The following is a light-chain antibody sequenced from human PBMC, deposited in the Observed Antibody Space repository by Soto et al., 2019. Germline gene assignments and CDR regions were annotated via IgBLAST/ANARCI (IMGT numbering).Light chain of an antibody. CDR2: GAS. V-gene: IGKV3-15*01. Sequence: EIVMTQSPATLSVSPGERATLSCRASQSVSSNSAWYQQKPGQAPRLLIYGASTRATGIPARFSGSGSGTEFTLTISSLQSEDFAVYCCQQYNNWPATFGQGTKVDIK. J-gene: IGKJ1*01. CDR1: QSVSSN. CDR3: QQYNNWPAT.